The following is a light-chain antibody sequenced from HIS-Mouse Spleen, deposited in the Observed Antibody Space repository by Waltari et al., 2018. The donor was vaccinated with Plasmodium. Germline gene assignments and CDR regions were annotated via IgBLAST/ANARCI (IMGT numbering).Light chain of an antibody. CDR1: ALPQTY. Sequence: SYELTQPPSVSVSPGPTARITCSGDALPQTYASWYQQNPGQAPVLVIYKASERPSGIPEPFSGSSSGTTVTLTISGVQAEDEADYYCQSADSSGTPNWVFGGGTKLTVL. V-gene: IGLV3-25*03. J-gene: IGLJ3*02. CDR2: KAS. CDR3: QSADSSGTPNWV.